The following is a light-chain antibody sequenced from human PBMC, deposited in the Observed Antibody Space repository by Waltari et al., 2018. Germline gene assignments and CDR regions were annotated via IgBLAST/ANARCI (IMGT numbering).Light chain of an antibody. CDR2: DFT. Sequence: QCALTQPPSATGPPGQAVTTPCTGTNSDIENFQGVSWSQQHPCKAPRLRIYDFTTRTSEVPNRFSGSKSGNMASLTVSYLQADDEADYFCCSFSGGNYVLFGGGTKLTVL. CDR1: NSDIENFQG. CDR3: CSFSGGNYVL. J-gene: IGLJ2*01. V-gene: IGLV2-8*01.